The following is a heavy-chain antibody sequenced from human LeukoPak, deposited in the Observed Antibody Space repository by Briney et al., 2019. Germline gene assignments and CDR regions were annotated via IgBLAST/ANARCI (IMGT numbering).Heavy chain of an antibody. J-gene: IGHJ3*02. V-gene: IGHV4-59*01. D-gene: IGHD1-26*01. Sequence: PSETLSLTCTVSGGSISSYYWSWIRQPPGKGLEWIGYIDHTGITNYNPSLNSRVTISRDTSKNHFSLELSSATAADTAVYYCARGFLIVGQQGAFDIWGQGTMVTVSS. CDR3: ARGFLIVGQQGAFDI. CDR1: GGSISSYY. CDR2: IDHTGIT.